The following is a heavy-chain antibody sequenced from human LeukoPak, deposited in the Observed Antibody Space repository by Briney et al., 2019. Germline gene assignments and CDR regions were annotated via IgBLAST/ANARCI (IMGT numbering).Heavy chain of an antibody. D-gene: IGHD3-22*01. J-gene: IGHJ6*02. V-gene: IGHV3-23*01. Sequence: GGSLRLSCAASGFSFSSSAMSWVRQAPGKGLECVSAISGSGTNAYYAGSVKGRFTIFIDNSKNVLFLQMNSLRAEDTALYYCASQKANFYDSSGDVWGQGTSVTVSS. CDR1: GFSFSSSA. CDR2: ISGSGTNA. CDR3: ASQKANFYDSSGDV.